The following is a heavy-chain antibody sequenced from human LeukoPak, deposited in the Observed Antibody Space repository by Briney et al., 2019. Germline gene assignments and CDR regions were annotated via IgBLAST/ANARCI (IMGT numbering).Heavy chain of an antibody. V-gene: IGHV3-30-3*01. CDR1: GFTFSSYT. CDR3: ARGGKYCSGTSCYTWMDV. D-gene: IGHD2-2*02. CDR2: ISYDGTNK. J-gene: IGHJ6*02. Sequence: GRSLRLSCAASGFTFSSYTMHWVRQAPGKGLEWVAVISYDGTNKYYADSVKGRFIISRDNSKNTLYLQMNGLRAEDTAVYYCARGGKYCSGTSCYTWMDVWGQGTTVTVSS.